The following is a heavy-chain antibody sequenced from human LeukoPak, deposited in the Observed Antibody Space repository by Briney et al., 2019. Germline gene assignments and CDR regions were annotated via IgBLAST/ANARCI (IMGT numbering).Heavy chain of an antibody. CDR2: ISGSGAGT. Sequence: GGSLRLSCAASGFTFGNYAMSWVRQAPGKGLEWVSAISGSGAGTYYADSVKGRFTISRDNSNNTLYLQMNSLRAEDTAIYYCAKINNIAAAGTFDYWGQGTLVTVSS. V-gene: IGHV3-23*01. J-gene: IGHJ4*02. CDR1: GFTFGNYA. D-gene: IGHD6-13*01. CDR3: AKINNIAAAGTFDY.